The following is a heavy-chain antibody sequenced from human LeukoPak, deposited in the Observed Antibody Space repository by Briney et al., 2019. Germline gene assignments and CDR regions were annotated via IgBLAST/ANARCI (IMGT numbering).Heavy chain of an antibody. D-gene: IGHD5-18*01. V-gene: IGHV4-61*05. Sequence: PSQTLSLTCTVSGGSISSSSYHWGWIRQPPGKGLEWIGYIYYSGSTNYNPSLKSRVTISVDTSKNQFSLKLSSVTAADTAVYYCARALIRQLWLGPYFDYWGQGTLVTVSS. J-gene: IGHJ4*02. CDR2: IYYSGST. CDR1: GGSISSSSYH. CDR3: ARALIRQLWLGPYFDY.